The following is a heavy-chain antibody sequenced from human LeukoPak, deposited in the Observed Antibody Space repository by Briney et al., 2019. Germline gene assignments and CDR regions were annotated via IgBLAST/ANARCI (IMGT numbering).Heavy chain of an antibody. CDR3: ARGTEADRFDP. V-gene: IGHV4-39*07. Sequence: SETLSLTCTVSGVSISSSSYYWGWIRQPPGKGLEWIGSGYYTGRTYYNPSLKSRVTIFVDTSKNQFSLKLSSVTAADTAVYYCARGTEADRFDPWGQGTLVTVSS. CDR1: GVSISSSSYY. J-gene: IGHJ5*02. D-gene: IGHD1/OR15-1a*01. CDR2: GYYTGRT.